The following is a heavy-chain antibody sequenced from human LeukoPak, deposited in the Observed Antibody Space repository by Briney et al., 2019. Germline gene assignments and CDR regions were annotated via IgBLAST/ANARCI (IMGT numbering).Heavy chain of an antibody. Sequence: PSETLSLTCTVSGGSISSYYWSWIRQPPGKGLEWIGYIYYSGSTNYNPSLKSRVTISVDTSKNQFSLKLSPVTAADTAVYYCARHADSSSWYLGFDYWGQGTLVTVSS. J-gene: IGHJ4*02. V-gene: IGHV4-59*08. CDR2: IYYSGST. CDR1: GGSISSYY. CDR3: ARHADSSSWYLGFDY. D-gene: IGHD6-13*01.